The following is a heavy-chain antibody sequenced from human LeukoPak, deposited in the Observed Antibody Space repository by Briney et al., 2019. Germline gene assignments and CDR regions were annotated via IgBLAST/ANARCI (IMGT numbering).Heavy chain of an antibody. CDR3: CGTVADDAFDF. V-gene: IGHV3-66*01. CDR2: IYSGGST. D-gene: IGHD4-23*01. CDR1: GFTVSSNY. J-gene: IGHJ3*01. Sequence: GGSLRLSCAASGFTVSSNYMSWVRQAPGKGLEWVSVIYSGGSTYYADSVKGRFTISRDNSKNTLYLQMNSLRAEDTAVYYCCGTVADDAFDFWAKGPRSPSLQ.